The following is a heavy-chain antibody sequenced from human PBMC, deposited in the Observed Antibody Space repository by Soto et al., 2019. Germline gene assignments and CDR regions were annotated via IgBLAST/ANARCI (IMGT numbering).Heavy chain of an antibody. J-gene: IGHJ4*02. Sequence: GESLKLSCNGSGYSFTSYWIGWVRQMPGKGLEWMGIIYPGDSKSTYSPSFQGQVTISADKSISTAYLQWSSLKASDTAMYYCARFDSGSHSRSHPDSFDYWGQGTLVPVYS. V-gene: IGHV5-51*01. CDR1: GYSFTSYW. CDR2: IYPGDSKS. CDR3: ARFDSGSHSRSHPDSFDY. D-gene: IGHD1-26*01.